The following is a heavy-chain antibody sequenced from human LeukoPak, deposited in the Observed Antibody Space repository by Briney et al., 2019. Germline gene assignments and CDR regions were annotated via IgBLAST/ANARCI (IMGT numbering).Heavy chain of an antibody. Sequence: PSETLSLTCTVSGGSISSYYWSWIRQPPGKGLEWIGYIYYSGCTNYNPSLKSRVTISVDTSKNQFSLKLSSVTAADTAVYYCASLGGTYDHWGQGTLVTVSS. D-gene: IGHD1-26*01. V-gene: IGHV4-59*08. CDR3: ASLGGTYDH. CDR1: GGSISSYY. CDR2: IYYSGCT. J-gene: IGHJ4*02.